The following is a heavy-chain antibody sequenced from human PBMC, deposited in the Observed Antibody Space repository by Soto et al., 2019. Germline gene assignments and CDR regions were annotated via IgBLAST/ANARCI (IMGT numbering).Heavy chain of an antibody. J-gene: IGHJ1*01. CDR2: INQGGSET. V-gene: IGHV3-7*01. CDR3: ARDGPIQQLGQSYQF. D-gene: IGHD4-4*01. CDR1: GFPFTVFW. Sequence: DVQLVESGGALVQPGGSLRLSCAACGFPFTVFWMSWVRRVPGKGLEWLANINQGGSETYYVDSVKGRFTISRDNAANLVYLEMNSLRAEDTAVYYCARDGPIQQLGQSYQFWGQGTLVTVSS.